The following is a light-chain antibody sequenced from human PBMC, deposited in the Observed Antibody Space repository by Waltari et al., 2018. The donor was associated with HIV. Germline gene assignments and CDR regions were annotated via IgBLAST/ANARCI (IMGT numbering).Light chain of an antibody. CDR3: VVWDDSLSGVV. CDR2: RDN. Sequence: QSVVTQSPSASGTPGQSVTISCSGSSSNIGSNNVFWYQHLPGTAPNLLICRDNQRPSGVPYRSSGSRSGTSASLAISGLRSEDEAVYYCVVWDDSLSGVVFGGGTSLTVL. J-gene: IGLJ2*01. CDR1: SSNIGSNN. V-gene: IGLV1-47*01.